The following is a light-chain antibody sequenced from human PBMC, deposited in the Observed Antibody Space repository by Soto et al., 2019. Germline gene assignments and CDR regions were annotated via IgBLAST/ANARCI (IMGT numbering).Light chain of an antibody. CDR3: SSYTSSNTLVV. V-gene: IGLV2-14*01. CDR1: SSDVGYYNY. J-gene: IGLJ1*01. CDR2: EVS. Sequence: QSALTQPASVSGSPGQSITISCTGTSSDVGYYNYVSWYQQHPGKAPKLMIYEVSNRPSGVSNRFSGSKSGNTASLTISGRQAEDEADYYCSSYTSSNTLVVFGTGTKLTVL.